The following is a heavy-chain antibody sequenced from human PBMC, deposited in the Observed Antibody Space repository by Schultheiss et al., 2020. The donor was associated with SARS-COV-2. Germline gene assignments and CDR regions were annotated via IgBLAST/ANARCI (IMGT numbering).Heavy chain of an antibody. CDR3: ARDTYYGSGSLS. D-gene: IGHD3-10*01. CDR2: INRSGNT. CDR1: GGSVSDFQ. Sequence: SQTLSLTCTVSGGSVSDFQWIWIRQPAGKGLEWIGRINRSGNTNYNPSLNSRINVSTDASANQFSLKLTSVTAADTALYFCARDTYYGSGSLSWGQGTLVTVSS. V-gene: IGHV4-4*07. J-gene: IGHJ5*02.